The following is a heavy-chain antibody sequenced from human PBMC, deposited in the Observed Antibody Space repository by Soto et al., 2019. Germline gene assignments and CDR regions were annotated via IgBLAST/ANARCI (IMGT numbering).Heavy chain of an antibody. Sequence: PSETLSLTCTVSGDSISHFYWIWIRQPTGKGLESLGRISARGRTNYNPSLQSRVAMSLDTSKNQFSLRLTSLSAADTAVYFCARGMGRYFDLWGRGTLVTVS. CDR3: ARGMGRYFDL. D-gene: IGHD2-8*01. CDR2: ISARGRT. CDR1: GDSISHFY. J-gene: IGHJ2*01. V-gene: IGHV4-4*07.